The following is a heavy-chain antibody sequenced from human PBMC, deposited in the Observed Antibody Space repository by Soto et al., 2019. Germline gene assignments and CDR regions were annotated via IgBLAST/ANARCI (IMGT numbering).Heavy chain of an antibody. Sequence: HPGGSLRLSCGASGFTFSTYWMTWVRQAPGKGLEWVANIKQDGSEKYYVDSVKGRFTISRDNAKNSLYLQMNSLRAEDTAVYYCARVRGYSYGSGTGPLRFCYMDVWGKGTTVTVSS. D-gene: IGHD3-10*01. CDR2: IKQDGSEK. J-gene: IGHJ6*03. V-gene: IGHV3-7*01. CDR3: ARVRGYSYGSGTGPLRFCYMDV. CDR1: GFTFSTYW.